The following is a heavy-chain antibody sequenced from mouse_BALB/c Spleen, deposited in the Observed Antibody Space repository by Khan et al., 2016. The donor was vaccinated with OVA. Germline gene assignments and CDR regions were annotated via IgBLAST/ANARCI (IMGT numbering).Heavy chain of an antibody. CDR3: ARNTQMITTVMDY. CDR1: GFSLNSYG. CDR2: IWSDGKT. Sequence: QVQLKESGPGLVAPSQSLSITCTVSGFSLNSYGVHWVRQPPGKGLEWLVVIWSDGKTTYNSTLNSRLSISTDNSKSQVFLKMNSLQTDDTAMYYCARNTQMITTVMDYWGQGTSVTGSS. V-gene: IGHV2-6*02. J-gene: IGHJ4*01. D-gene: IGHD2-4*01.